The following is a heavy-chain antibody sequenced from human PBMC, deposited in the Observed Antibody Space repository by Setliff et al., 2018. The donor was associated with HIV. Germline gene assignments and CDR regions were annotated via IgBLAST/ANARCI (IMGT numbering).Heavy chain of an antibody. Sequence: ASVKVSCKASGYIFTDYYIHWVQQAPGEGLEWMGRADPQDGETKYAEKFQGRVTITADTSTDTSDMELSSLRSEDTAVYYCATAGAYYYGSGSYHASGYWGQGTLVTVSS. J-gene: IGHJ4*02. CDR3: ATAGAYYYGSGSYHASGY. CDR2: ADPQDGET. CDR1: GYIFTDYY. V-gene: IGHV1-69-2*01. D-gene: IGHD3-10*01.